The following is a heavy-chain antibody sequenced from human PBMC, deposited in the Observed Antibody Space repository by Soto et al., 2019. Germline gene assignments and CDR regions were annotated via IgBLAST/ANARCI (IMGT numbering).Heavy chain of an antibody. CDR1: GFTFSSYA. V-gene: IGHV3-30-3*01. J-gene: IGHJ4*02. CDR2: ISYDGSNK. CDR3: ARATAPISSGYYGY. D-gene: IGHD3-22*01. Sequence: GGSLRLSCAASGFTFSSYAMHWVRQAPGKGLEWVAVISYDGSNKYYADSVKGRFTISRDNSKNTLYLQMNSLRAEDTAVYYCARATAPISSGYYGYWGQGTLVTVSS.